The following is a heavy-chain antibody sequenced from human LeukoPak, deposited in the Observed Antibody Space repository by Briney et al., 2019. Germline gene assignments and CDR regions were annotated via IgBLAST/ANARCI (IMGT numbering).Heavy chain of an antibody. J-gene: IGHJ3*02. Sequence: SETLSLTCAVSGGSISSGGYSWSWIRQPPGKGLEWIGYIYHSGSTYYNPSLKSRVTISGDRSENQFSLNLYSVTAADTAMYYCARDCGAGCRDAFDIWGLGTMVTVSS. CDR2: IYHSGST. V-gene: IGHV4-30-2*01. CDR1: GGSISSGGYS. D-gene: IGHD2-21*02. CDR3: ARDCGAGCRDAFDI.